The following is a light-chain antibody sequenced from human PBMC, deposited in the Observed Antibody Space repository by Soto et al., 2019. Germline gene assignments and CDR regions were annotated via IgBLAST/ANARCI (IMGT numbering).Light chain of an antibody. V-gene: IGKV3-15*01. CDR3: QQYDSWLT. J-gene: IGKJ4*01. Sequence: IVMTQTPATLSVSPGGRVTLSCRASQSVSYHVAWYQQKPGQTPRLVIYDASTRASGIPARFSGSRSGTEFSLTFSSLQSEDFGIYYCQQYDSWLTFGGGTKVDMK. CDR1: QSVSYH. CDR2: DAS.